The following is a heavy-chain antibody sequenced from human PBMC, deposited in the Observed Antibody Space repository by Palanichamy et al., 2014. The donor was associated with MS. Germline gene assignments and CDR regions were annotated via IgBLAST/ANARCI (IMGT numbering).Heavy chain of an antibody. J-gene: IGHJ4*02. Sequence: ISRDDSKNSLHLQMNSLKTEDTAVYYCASSGYTSRSYFDYWGQGTLVTVSS. V-gene: IGHV3-72*01. D-gene: IGHD5-18*01. CDR3: ASSGYTSRSYFDY.